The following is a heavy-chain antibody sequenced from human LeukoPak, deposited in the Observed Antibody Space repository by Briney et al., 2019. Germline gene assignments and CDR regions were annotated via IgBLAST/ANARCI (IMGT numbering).Heavy chain of an antibody. CDR3: ARVLVGGAFDI. CDR1: GFTFSTYW. J-gene: IGHJ3*02. CDR2: INIDGSST. V-gene: IGHV3-74*01. Sequence: PGGSLRLSCAVSGFTFSTYWMHWVRQAPGKGLVWVSLINIDGSSTSYAGSLRGRFTISRDNAKNTLYLQMNSLRAEDTAVYYCARVLVGGAFDIWGQGTRVTVSS. D-gene: IGHD3-10*01.